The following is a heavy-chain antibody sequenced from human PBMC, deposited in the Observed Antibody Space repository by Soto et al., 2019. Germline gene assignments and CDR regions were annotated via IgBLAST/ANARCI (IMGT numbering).Heavy chain of an antibody. V-gene: IGHV4-61*08. CDR3: VRDLANYDSGFDY. D-gene: IGHD3-22*01. CDR2: IYYTGST. CDR1: GGSISSGGYS. J-gene: IGHJ4*02. Sequence: SETLSLTCAVSGGSISSGGYSWSWIRQPPGKGLEWIGYIYYTGSTNYNPSLKSRVTISLDTSKNQFSLKLKSVTAADTAVYYCVRDLANYDSGFDYWGPGTLVTVSS.